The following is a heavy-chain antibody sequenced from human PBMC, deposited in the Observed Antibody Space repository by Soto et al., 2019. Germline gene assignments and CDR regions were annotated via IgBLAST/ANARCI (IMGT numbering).Heavy chain of an antibody. CDR2: IYHSGTT. Sequence: SETLSLTCGVSGDSISSVNWWSWVRQAPGKGLEWIGEIYHSGTTNFNPSLTGRVSMSVDTSKNRFSLNLTSVTAADTAVYYCARLTGFFTISPFDTWGQGTLVTVSS. D-gene: IGHD2-8*01. V-gene: IGHV4-4*02. CDR3: ARLTGFFTISPFDT. J-gene: IGHJ5*02. CDR1: GDSISSVNW.